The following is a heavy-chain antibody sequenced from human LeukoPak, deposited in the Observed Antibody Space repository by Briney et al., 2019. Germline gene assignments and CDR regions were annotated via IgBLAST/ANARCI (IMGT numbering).Heavy chain of an antibody. CDR2: IWYDGSNK. Sequence: PGGSLRLSCAASGFTFSSYGMHWVRQAPGKGLEWVAVIWYDGSNKYYADSVKGRFTISRDNSKNTLYLQMNSLRAEDTAVYYCARERVGATSLDYWGQGTLVTVSS. CDR3: ARERVGATSLDY. D-gene: IGHD1-26*01. J-gene: IGHJ4*02. V-gene: IGHV3-33*01. CDR1: GFTFSSYG.